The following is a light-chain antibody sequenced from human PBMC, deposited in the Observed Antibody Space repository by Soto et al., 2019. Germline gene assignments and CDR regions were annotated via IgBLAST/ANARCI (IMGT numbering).Light chain of an antibody. V-gene: IGLV2-14*01. CDR3: NSYTSSSSYV. J-gene: IGLJ1*01. CDR2: TVN. CDR1: SSDVGGYKY. Sequence: QSALTQPASVSGSPGQSITISCTGTSSDVGGYKYVSWYQQHPGKAPKLLIYTVNNRPSGASNRFSGSKSGNTASLTISGLQAEDEADYYCNSYTSSSSYVFGTGTKVTVL.